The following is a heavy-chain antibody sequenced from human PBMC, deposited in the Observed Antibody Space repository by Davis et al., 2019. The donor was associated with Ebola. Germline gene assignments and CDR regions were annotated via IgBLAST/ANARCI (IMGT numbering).Heavy chain of an antibody. CDR1: GDTLTSYA. CDR2: IIPVFRTA. Sequence: AASVQVSCKAVGDTLTSYAMTWVRQVPGQGLEWMGRIIPVFRTASYAQKFQGRVTIMADESTRTAYMELNGLRSEDTAVYYCAHLGPQRYCSGGGCHGYLDYWGQGTMVTVSS. D-gene: IGHD2-15*01. V-gene: IGHV1-69*13. CDR3: AHLGPQRYCSGGGCHGYLDY. J-gene: IGHJ4*02.